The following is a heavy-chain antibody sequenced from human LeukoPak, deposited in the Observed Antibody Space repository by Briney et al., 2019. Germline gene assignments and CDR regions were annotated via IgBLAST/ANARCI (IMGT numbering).Heavy chain of an antibody. CDR3: AREGPRGGGNWAHDAFDM. CDR2: IYYTGST. V-gene: IGHV4-59*01. Sequence: SETLSLTCTDSGGSISSYYWSWIRQPPGKGLEWIGYIYYTGSTYYNPSLKSRVTISVDTSKNQLSLKLSSVTAADTAVYYCAREGPRGGGNWAHDAFDMWGQGTMVTVSS. D-gene: IGHD1-1*01. CDR1: GGSISSYY. J-gene: IGHJ3*02.